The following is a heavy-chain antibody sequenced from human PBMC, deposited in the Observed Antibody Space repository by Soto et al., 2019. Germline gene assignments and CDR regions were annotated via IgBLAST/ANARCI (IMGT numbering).Heavy chain of an antibody. J-gene: IGHJ3*02. CDR1: GYTFTTYP. V-gene: IGHV1-3*01. D-gene: IGHD3-10*01. Sequence: QVQLVQSGAEVKKPGASVKVSCKTSGYTFTTYPMHWVRQAPGQRLEWMGWINAGNGNTKYSQKFQGRVTITRDTSASTAYMELGSLRSEDTAVYYCARGLTMVRGLILDAFDMWGQGTMVTVSS. CDR3: ARGLTMVRGLILDAFDM. CDR2: INAGNGNT.